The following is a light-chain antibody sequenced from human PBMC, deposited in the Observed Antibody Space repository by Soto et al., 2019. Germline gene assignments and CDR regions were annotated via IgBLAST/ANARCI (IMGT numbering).Light chain of an antibody. Sequence: DIQMTQSPSTLSASVGDRVTIICRASQSISSWLAWYQQKPGKAPKLLIYDASSLESGVPSRFSGSGSGTEFTLTISSLQPDDFATYYCQQYNSYWVTFGQGNKVEIK. CDR3: QQYNSYWVT. CDR1: QSISSW. V-gene: IGKV1-5*02. J-gene: IGKJ1*01. CDR2: DAS.